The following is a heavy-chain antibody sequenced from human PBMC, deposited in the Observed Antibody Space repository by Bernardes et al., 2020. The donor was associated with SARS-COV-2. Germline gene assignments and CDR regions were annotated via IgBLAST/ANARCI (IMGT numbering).Heavy chain of an antibody. Sequence: SVKVSCKASGYTFTSYAMNWVRQAPGQGLEWMGWINTNTGNPTYAQGFTGRFVFSLDTSVSTAYLQISSLKAEDTAVYYCATDMGYSGYDPDAFDIWGQGTMVTVSS. J-gene: IGHJ3*02. CDR3: ATDMGYSGYDPDAFDI. V-gene: IGHV7-4-1*02. CDR2: INTNTGNP. D-gene: IGHD5-12*01. CDR1: GYTFTSYA.